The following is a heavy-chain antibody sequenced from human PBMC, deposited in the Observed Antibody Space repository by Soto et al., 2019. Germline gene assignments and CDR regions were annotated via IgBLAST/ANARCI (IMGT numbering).Heavy chain of an antibody. Sequence: GGSLRLSCAASGFTFSSYGMNWVRQAPGEGLEWVSYISSSGSTIYYADSVKGRFTISRDNAKNSLYLQMNSLRAEDTAVYYCARTFDGYSGMDVWGQGTTVTVSS. CDR3: ARTFDGYSGMDV. CDR1: GFTFSSYG. CDR2: ISSSGSTI. J-gene: IGHJ6*02. V-gene: IGHV3-48*03.